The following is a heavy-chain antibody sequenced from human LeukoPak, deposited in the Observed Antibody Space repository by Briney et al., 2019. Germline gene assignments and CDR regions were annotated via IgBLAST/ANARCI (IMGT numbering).Heavy chain of an antibody. D-gene: IGHD3-22*01. Sequence: GGSLRLSCAASGFTFISYWMHWVRQAPGKGLMWVSRINSDGSGTTYADSVKGRFTISRDNAKNTLYLQMNSLRAEDTAVYYCAREDSSGTYSWGQGILVTVSS. CDR3: AREDSSGTYS. CDR2: INSDGSGT. V-gene: IGHV3-74*01. CDR1: GFTFISYW. J-gene: IGHJ4*02.